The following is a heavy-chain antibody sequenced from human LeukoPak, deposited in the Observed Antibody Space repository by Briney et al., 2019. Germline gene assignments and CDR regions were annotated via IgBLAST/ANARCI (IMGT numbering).Heavy chain of an antibody. CDR1: GFTVSSNY. CDR3: ARGKYSNGWYYFDY. Sequence: GGSLRLSCAASGFTVSSNYMSWVRQAPGKGLEWVSVIYSGGSTYYADSVKGRFTISRDNSKNTLYLQMNSLRAEDTAVYYCARGKYSNGWYYFDYWGQGTLVTVSS. CDR2: IYSGGST. J-gene: IGHJ4*02. V-gene: IGHV3-66*01. D-gene: IGHD6-19*01.